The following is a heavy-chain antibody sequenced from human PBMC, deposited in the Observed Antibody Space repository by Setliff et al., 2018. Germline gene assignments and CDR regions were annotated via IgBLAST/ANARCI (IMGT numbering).Heavy chain of an antibody. J-gene: IGHJ4*02. CDR3: AGHPHYDSSGYRDY. Sequence: SETLSLTCTVSGGSISSGSYYWSWIRQPAGKGLEWIGRIYTSGSTNYNPSLKSRVTISVDTSKNQFSLKLSSVTAADTAVYYCAGHPHYDSSGYRDYWGQGTLVTVSS. D-gene: IGHD3-22*01. CDR2: IYTSGST. V-gene: IGHV4-61*02. CDR1: GGSISSGSYY.